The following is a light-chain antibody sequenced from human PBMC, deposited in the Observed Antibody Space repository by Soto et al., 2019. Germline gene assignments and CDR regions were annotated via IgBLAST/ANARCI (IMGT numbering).Light chain of an antibody. J-gene: IGLJ1*01. CDR1: SGHSTYI. CDR3: ETWDTNTRV. CDR2: LEGSGSY. Sequence: QTVVAQSSSASASLGSSVKLTCTLSSGHSTYIIAWHQQQPGKAPRYLMNLEGSGSYNKGSGVPDRFSGSSSGADRYLTISNLQFEDEADYYCETWDTNTRVFGTGTKVTVL. V-gene: IGLV4-60*02.